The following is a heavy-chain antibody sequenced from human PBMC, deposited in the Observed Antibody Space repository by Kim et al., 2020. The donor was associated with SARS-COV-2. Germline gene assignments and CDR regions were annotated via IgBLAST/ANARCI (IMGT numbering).Heavy chain of an antibody. V-gene: IGHV3-33*08. CDR1: GFTFSSYG. Sequence: GGSLRLSCAASGFTFSSYGMHWVRQAPGKGLEWVAVIWYDGSNKYYADSVKGRFTISRDNSKNTLYLQMNSLRAEDTAVYYCAREGLVVVPYYYYYYGMDVWGQGTTVTVSS. D-gene: IGHD3-22*01. CDR2: IWYDGSNK. CDR3: AREGLVVVPYYYYYYGMDV. J-gene: IGHJ6*02.